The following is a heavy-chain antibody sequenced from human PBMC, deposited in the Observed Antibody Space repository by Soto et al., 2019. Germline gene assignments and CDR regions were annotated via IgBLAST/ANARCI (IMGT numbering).Heavy chain of an antibody. CDR3: AKDIVGVGIFTIFDS. CDR2: VSGSGGSP. CDR1: GFGFSSYS. D-gene: IGHD3-16*02. Sequence: RLSCAASGFGFSSYSMSWVRQAQGKGLQWVAAVSGSGGSPYYADSVKGRFTISRDNSKNTLYLQMNSLRDEDTAVYYCAKDIVGVGIFTIFDSWGQGTQVTVSS. V-gene: IGHV3-23*01. J-gene: IGHJ4*02.